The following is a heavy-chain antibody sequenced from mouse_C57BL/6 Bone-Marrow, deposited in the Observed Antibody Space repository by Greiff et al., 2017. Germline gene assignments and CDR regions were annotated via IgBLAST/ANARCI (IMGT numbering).Heavy chain of an antibody. CDR1: GFPFSDYG. J-gene: IGHJ4*01. CDR2: ISNLAYSI. V-gene: IGHV5-15*01. Sequence: EVKLMESGGGLVQPGGSLKLSCAASGFPFSDYGMAWVRQAPRKGPEWVAFISNLAYSIYYADTVTGRFTISRENAKNTLYLEMSSLRSEDTAMYYCARHSYYYGSRGYAMDYWGQGTSVTVSS. CDR3: ARHSYYYGSRGYAMDY. D-gene: IGHD1-1*01.